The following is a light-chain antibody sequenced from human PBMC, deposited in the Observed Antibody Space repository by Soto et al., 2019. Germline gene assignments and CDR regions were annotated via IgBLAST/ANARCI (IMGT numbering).Light chain of an antibody. CDR2: AYS. J-gene: IGLJ3*02. CDR1: SPNIGAGFD. Sequence: QSVLTQPPSVSGAPGQRVTISCTGSSPNIGAGFDVHWYQQLPGTAPKLLIYAYSNRPSGVPDRFSGSRSGTSASLAITGLQAEDEADYYCQSYDISRSRWVFGGGTKVTVL. CDR3: QSYDISRSRWV. V-gene: IGLV1-40*01.